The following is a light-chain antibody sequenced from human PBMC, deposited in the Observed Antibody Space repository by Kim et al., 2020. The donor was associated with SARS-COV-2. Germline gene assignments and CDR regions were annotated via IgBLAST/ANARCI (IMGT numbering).Light chain of an antibody. Sequence: EIVMTQSPATLSVSPGERATLSCRASQSVSSNLAWYQQKPGQAPRLLISGASTRATGIPARCSGSGSGTEFTLTISSLQSEDFAVYYCEKYNNWHPLTFGGGTKVDIK. CDR1: QSVSSN. J-gene: IGKJ4*01. CDR3: EKYNNWHPLT. CDR2: GAS. V-gene: IGKV3-15*01.